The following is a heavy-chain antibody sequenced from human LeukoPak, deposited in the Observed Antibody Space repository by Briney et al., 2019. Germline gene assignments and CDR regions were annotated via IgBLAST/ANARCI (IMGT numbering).Heavy chain of an antibody. CDR3: ARGTYYYDSSGYYYFDY. V-gene: IGHV1-69*04. Sequence: ASVKVSCKASGGTFSSYAISWVRQAPGQGLEWMGRIIPILGIANYAQKFQGRATITADKSTSTAYMELSSLRSEDTAVYYCARGTYYYDSSGYYYFDYWGQGTLVTVSS. CDR2: IIPILGIA. CDR1: GGTFSSYA. D-gene: IGHD3-22*01. J-gene: IGHJ4*02.